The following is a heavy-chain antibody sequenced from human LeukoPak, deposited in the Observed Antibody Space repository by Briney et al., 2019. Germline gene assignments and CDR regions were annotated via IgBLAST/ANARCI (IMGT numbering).Heavy chain of an antibody. J-gene: IGHJ3*02. CDR1: GGSISSYY. CDR2: IYYSGST. V-gene: IGHV4-59*01. CDR3: ARDRSSGGGAFDT. D-gene: IGHD6-19*01. Sequence: SETLSLTCTVSGGSISSYYWSWIRQPPGKGLEWIGYIYYSGSTNYNPSLKSRVTISVDTSKNQFSLKLSSVTAADTAVYYCARDRSSGGGAFDTWGQGTMVTVSS.